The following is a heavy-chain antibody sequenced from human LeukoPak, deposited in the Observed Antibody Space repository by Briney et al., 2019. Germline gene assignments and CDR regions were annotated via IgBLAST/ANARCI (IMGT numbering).Heavy chain of an antibody. CDR1: GYTFTSYA. Sequence: ASVKVSCKASGYTFTSYAISWVRQAPGQGLEWMGGIIPIFGTANYAQKFRGRVTITADKSTRTAYMELSSLRAEDTAVYYCARAQVGYNWFDPWGPGTLVTVSS. V-gene: IGHV1-69*06. CDR3: ARAQVGYNWFDP. J-gene: IGHJ5*02. CDR2: IIPIFGTA. D-gene: IGHD1-26*01.